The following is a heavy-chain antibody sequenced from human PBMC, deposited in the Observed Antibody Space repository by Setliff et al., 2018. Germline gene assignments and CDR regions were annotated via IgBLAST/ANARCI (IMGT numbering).Heavy chain of an antibody. CDR2: ISSSSSTI. CDR3: TRDQDYYGMDV. V-gene: IGHV3-48*04. J-gene: IGHJ6*02. CDR1: GFTFSSYS. Sequence: GGSLRLSCAASGFTFSSYSMNWVRQAPGKGLEWVSYISSSSSTIYYADSVKGRFTISRDNAKNSLYLQMNSLRAEDTAVYHCTRDQDYYGMDVWGQGTTVTVSS.